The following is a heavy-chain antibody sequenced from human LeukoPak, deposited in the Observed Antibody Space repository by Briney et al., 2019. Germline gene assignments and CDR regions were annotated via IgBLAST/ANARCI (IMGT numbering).Heavy chain of an antibody. CDR2: IYTSGST. Sequence: SETLSLTCTVSGASIGSYYWTWIRQSAGKGLEWVGRIYTSGSTNYNPSLKSRVTISVDTSKNQFSLKLSSVTAADTAVYYCARVYYSSSYDYWYFDLWGRGTLVTVSS. CDR1: GASIGSYY. CDR3: ARVYYSSSYDYWYFDL. D-gene: IGHD6-13*01. V-gene: IGHV4-4*07. J-gene: IGHJ2*01.